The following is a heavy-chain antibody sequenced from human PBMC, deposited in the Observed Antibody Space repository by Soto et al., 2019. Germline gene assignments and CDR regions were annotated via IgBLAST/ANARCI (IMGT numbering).Heavy chain of an antibody. V-gene: IGHV5-10-1*01. CDR3: ARATVARGWFDP. D-gene: IGHD5-12*01. CDR2: LDPSDSYT. J-gene: IGHJ5*02. CDR1: GYNFARYW. Sequence: EVQLVQSGAEVKKPGESLRISCKASGYNFARYWITWVRQVPGKGLECVGRLDPSDSYTDYSPSFEGHVTISTDKTFNTAYLEWTSLNASDSAMYYCARATVARGWFDPWGQGTLVTVAS.